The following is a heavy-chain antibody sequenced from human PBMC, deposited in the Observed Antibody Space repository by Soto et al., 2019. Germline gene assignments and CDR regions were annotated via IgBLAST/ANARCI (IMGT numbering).Heavy chain of an antibody. V-gene: IGHV4-31*03. CDR1: GGSISSDANF. CDR3: ARGSFSSSSSWLDP. Sequence: TLSLTCTVSGGSISSDANFWSWIRQLPGWGLEWIGYISYTGRTYYTPSLNSRLTISLDTSKNLFSLRLSAVTAADTAVYFCARGSFSSSSSWLDPWGQGTMVTVYS. CDR2: ISYTGRT. J-gene: IGHJ5*02. D-gene: IGHD6-6*01.